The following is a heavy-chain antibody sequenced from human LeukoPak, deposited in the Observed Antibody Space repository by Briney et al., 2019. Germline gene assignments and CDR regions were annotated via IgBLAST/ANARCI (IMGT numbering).Heavy chain of an antibody. D-gene: IGHD2-2*01. J-gene: IGHJ6*02. V-gene: IGHV1-2*02. Sequence: GASVKVSCKASGYTFTGYYIHWVRQAAGQGLEWMGWINPNSGGTNYAQKFQGRVTMTRDTSISTAYMELSRLRSDDTAVYYCAKGEGYCSSTSCQSYYYYGMDVWGQGTTVTVSS. CDR2: INPNSGGT. CDR1: GYTFTGYY. CDR3: AKGEGYCSSTSCQSYYYYGMDV.